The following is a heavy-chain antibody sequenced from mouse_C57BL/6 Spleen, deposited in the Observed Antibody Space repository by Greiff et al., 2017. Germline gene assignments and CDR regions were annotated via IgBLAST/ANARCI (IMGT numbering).Heavy chain of an antibody. CDR1: GFTFSDYG. CDR2: ISSGSSTI. J-gene: IGHJ2*01. D-gene: IGHD1-1*01. V-gene: IGHV5-17*01. CDR3: AVLDYVSSYDFDY. Sequence: EVKLVESGGGLVKPGGSLKLSCAASGFTFSDYGMHWVRQAPEKGLEWVAYISSGSSTIYYADTVKGRFTISRDNAKNTLFLQMTSLRSEDTAMYYCAVLDYVSSYDFDYWGQGTTLTVSS.